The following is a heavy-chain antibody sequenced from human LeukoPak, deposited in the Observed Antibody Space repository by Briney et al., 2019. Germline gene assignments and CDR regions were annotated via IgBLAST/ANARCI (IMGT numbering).Heavy chain of an antibody. J-gene: IGHJ4*02. CDR3: ARERYNPGWYSDY. Sequence: SATLSLTCTFSGGSIRCYYWCWIPPPAGKGLDCIGRTYSSGSTNYNPSLKSRVTMSVDTSKKQFSLKLSSVTAADTAVYFCARERYNPGWYSDYWGQGTLVTVSS. CDR1: GGSIRCYY. CDR2: TYSSGST. V-gene: IGHV4-4*07. D-gene: IGHD6-19*01.